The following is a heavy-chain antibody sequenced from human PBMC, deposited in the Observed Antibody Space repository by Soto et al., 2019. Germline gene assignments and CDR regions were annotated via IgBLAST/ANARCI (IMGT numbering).Heavy chain of an antibody. V-gene: IGHV3-23*01. J-gene: IGHJ6*01. Sequence: PGESLKISCAASGFILSDYAMTWFRQAPGKGLEWVSGISGSGESIYYADSVEGRFTISRDNSKNTLYLQMNSLRGEDTAVYYCARDRHVSEWYTYYLYLLSVWRQGTTVTVSA. CDR2: ISGSGESI. CDR1: GFILSDYA. CDR3: ARDRHVSEWYTYYLYLLSV. D-gene: IGHD3-16*01.